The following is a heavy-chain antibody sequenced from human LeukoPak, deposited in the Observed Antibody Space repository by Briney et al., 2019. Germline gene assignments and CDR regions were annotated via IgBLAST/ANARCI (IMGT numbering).Heavy chain of an antibody. D-gene: IGHD3-10*01. CDR3: ARHWGSGKYSPKHFDY. V-gene: IGHV3-7*01. Sequence: GGSLRLSCAASGFTFSSYWMSWVRQAPGKGLEWVANIKQDGSEKYYVDSVKGRFTISRDNAKNSLYLQMNSLRAEDTAVYYCARHWGSGKYSPKHFDYWGQGNLVTVSS. CDR2: IKQDGSEK. J-gene: IGHJ4*02. CDR1: GFTFSSYW.